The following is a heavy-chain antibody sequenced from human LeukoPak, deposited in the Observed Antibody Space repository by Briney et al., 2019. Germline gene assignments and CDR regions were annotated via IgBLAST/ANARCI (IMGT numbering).Heavy chain of an antibody. J-gene: IGHJ4*02. Sequence: GGSLRLSCAVSGFTFNDYAMNWVRQAPGKGLEWVSFISGDGGSTYYADSVKGRFTISRDNSRNSLYLQMNSLRLGDTALYYCATECGGNRCYSLWGQRTLVTVSS. CDR2: ISGDGGST. D-gene: IGHD2-15*01. CDR1: GFTFNDYA. V-gene: IGHV3-43*02. CDR3: ATECGGNRCYSL.